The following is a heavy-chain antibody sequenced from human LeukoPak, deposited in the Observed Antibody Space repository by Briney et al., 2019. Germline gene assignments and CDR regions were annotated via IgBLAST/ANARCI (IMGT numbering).Heavy chain of an antibody. Sequence: SETLSLTCTVSGGSVSSDSYYWSWIRQPPGKGLEWIGYIYYSGSTYYNPSLKSRVTISVDTSKNQFSLKLSSVTAADTAVYYCARALPPSYYGMDVWGQGTTVTVSS. CDR3: ARALPPSYYGMDV. CDR2: IYYSGST. J-gene: IGHJ6*02. D-gene: IGHD1-14*01. CDR1: GGSVSSDSYY. V-gene: IGHV4-61*01.